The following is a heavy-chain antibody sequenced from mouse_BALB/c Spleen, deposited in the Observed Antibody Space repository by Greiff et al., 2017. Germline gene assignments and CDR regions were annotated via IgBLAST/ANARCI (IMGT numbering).Heavy chain of an antibody. CDR1: GFTFSDYY. V-gene: IGHV5-4*02. CDR2: ISDGGSYT. CDR3: ARNYDYDPYYYAMDY. J-gene: IGHJ4*01. Sequence: VQLKESGGGLVKPGGSLKLSCAASGFTFSDYYMYWVRQTPEKRLEWVATISDGGSYTYYPDSVKGRFTISRDNAKNNLYLQMSSLKSEDTAMYYCARNYDYDPYYYAMDYWGQGTSVTVSS. D-gene: IGHD2-4*01.